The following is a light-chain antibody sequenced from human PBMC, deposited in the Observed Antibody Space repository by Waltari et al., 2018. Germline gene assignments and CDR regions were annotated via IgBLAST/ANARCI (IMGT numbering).Light chain of an antibody. CDR2: GNI. Sequence: QSVLTQPPSVSGAPGQRVTIPCTGSSSNIGAGYDVHWYQHLPRTAPKLLICGNIIRPSGVPDRFSGSKSGTSASLAISGLQAEDGADYYCQSYDRSLSGYVFGSGTKVTVL. CDR3: QSYDRSLSGYV. CDR1: SSNIGAGYD. V-gene: IGLV1-40*01. J-gene: IGLJ1*01.